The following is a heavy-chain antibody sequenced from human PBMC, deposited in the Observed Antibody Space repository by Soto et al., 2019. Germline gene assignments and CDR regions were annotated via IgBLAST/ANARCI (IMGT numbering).Heavy chain of an antibody. Sequence: SETLSLTCTVSGGSISSSSYYWGWIRQPPGKGLEWIGSIYYSGSTYYNPSLKSRVTISVDTSKNQFSLKLSSVTAADTAVYFCVKDSRKIDIFDYCGHGTLVTFAS. J-gene: IGHJ4*01. CDR2: IYYSGST. CDR1: GGSISSSSYY. CDR3: VKDSRKIDIFDY. V-gene: IGHV4-39*02.